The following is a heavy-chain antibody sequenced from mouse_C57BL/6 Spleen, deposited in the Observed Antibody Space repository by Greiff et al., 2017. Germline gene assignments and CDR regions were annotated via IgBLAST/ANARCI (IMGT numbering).Heavy chain of an antibody. V-gene: IGHV1-84*01. Sequence: QVKLQQSGPELVKPGASVKISCKASGYTFTDYYINWVKQRPGQGLEWIGWIYPGSGNNKYNEKFTGKATLPVDTSSNTAYMQHINLTSEDSAVYFCARGETGQGDFDDWGTGTTVTVSS. CDR2: IYPGSGNN. CDR1: GYTFTDYY. CDR3: ARGETGQGDFDD. J-gene: IGHJ1*03. D-gene: IGHD4-1*01.